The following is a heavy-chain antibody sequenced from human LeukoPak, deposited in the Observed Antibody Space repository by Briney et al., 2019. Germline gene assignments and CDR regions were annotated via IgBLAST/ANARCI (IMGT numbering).Heavy chain of an antibody. J-gene: IGHJ4*02. CDR1: GYTFTSYY. D-gene: IGHD1-14*01. CDR2: INPSGGDT. Sequence: ASVKVFCKASGYTFTSYYMHWVRQAPGQGLEWMGIINPSGGDTSYAQKFQGRLTMTRDTSTNTVYMELTSLRSEDTAVYYCAREVMDNLRFDYWGQGTLVTVSS. CDR3: AREVMDNLRFDY. V-gene: IGHV1-46*01.